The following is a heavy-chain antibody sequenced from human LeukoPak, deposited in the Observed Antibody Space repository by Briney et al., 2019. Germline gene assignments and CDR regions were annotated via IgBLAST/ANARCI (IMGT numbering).Heavy chain of an antibody. Sequence: ASEKVSCKASGYTFTSYHMHWVRQAPGQGLEWMGWISAYNGNTNYAQKLQGRVTMTTDTSTSTAYMELRSLRSDDTAVYYCARGRPSSNIAARGNWFDPWGQGTLVTVSS. V-gene: IGHV1-18*01. J-gene: IGHJ5*02. CDR3: ARGRPSSNIAARGNWFDP. CDR1: GYTFTSYH. D-gene: IGHD6-6*01. CDR2: ISAYNGNT.